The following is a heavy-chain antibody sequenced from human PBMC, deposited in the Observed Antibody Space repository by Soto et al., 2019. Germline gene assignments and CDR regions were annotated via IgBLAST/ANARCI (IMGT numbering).Heavy chain of an antibody. CDR1: GYTFTSYA. CDR2: INAGNGNT. CDR3: ARDSYYGSGSPGGY. D-gene: IGHD3-10*01. V-gene: IGHV1-3*01. Sequence: QVQLVQSGAEVKKPGASVKVSCKASGYTFTSYAMHWVRQAPGQRLEWMGWINAGNGNTKYSQKFQGRVTITRDTXESTAYMELSSLRSEDTAVYYCARDSYYGSGSPGGYWGQGTLVTVSS. J-gene: IGHJ4*02.